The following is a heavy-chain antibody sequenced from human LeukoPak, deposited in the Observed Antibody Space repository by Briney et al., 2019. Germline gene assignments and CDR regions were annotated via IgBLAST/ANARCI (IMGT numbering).Heavy chain of an antibody. V-gene: IGHV4-38-2*01. J-gene: IGHJ3*01. CDR2: IYHSGST. CDR3: ERGFPPGSGSRASHAFDV. D-gene: IGHD6-19*01. CDR1: GYSISSCYY. Sequence: PSETLSLTCAVSGYSISSCYYWGWTRHPPGTGLGWIGSIYHSGSTYYNPSLKSRVTISVDTSKNQFSLKLSSVTAADTAVYYCERGFPPGSGSRASHAFDVWGQGTMVTVSS.